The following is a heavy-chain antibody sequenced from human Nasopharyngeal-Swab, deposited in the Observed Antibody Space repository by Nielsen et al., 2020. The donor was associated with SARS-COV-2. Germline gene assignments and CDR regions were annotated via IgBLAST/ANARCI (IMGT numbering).Heavy chain of an antibody. V-gene: IGHV4-39*01. J-gene: IGHJ4*02. CDR3: ASLYSSSWFHFDH. Sequence: SETLSLTCTGSGGSISSSNYYWGWIRQPPGKGLEWMGSIYYTGSTYYNPSLKSRVTISVDTSRHQFSLRLSSVTAADTAVYYCASLYSSSWFHFDHWGQGTLVTVSS. CDR2: IYYTGST. D-gene: IGHD6-13*01. CDR1: GGSISSSNYY.